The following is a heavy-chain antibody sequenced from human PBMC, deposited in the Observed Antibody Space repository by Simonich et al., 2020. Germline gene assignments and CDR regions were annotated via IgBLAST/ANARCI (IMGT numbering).Heavy chain of an antibody. Sequence: QVQLVHSGAEVKKPGASVKVSCKVSGSPFPSYDITWVGQATGQGLEWMGWMNPTRGNTGYAQKFQGRVTITRNTSISTAYMELSSLRSEDTAVYYCARSRYCTNGVCYNWFDPWGQGTLVTVSS. V-gene: IGHV1-8*03. CDR1: GSPFPSYD. D-gene: IGHD2-8*01. CDR3: ARSRYCTNGVCYNWFDP. CDR2: MNPTRGNT. J-gene: IGHJ5*02.